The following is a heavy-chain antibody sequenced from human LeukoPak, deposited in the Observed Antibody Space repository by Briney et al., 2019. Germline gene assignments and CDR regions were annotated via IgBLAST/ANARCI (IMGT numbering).Heavy chain of an antibody. V-gene: IGHV3-23*01. CDR2: ISGSGGST. J-gene: IGHJ6*02. Sequence: PSGGSLRLSCAASGFTFSSYAMSWVRQAPGKGLEWVSAISGSGGSTYYADSVKGRFTISRDNSKNTLYLQMNSLRAEDTAVYYCAKRIRFDWLPPVHPCVGMDVWGQGTTVTVSS. CDR1: GFTFSSYA. CDR3: AKRIRFDWLPPVHPCVGMDV. D-gene: IGHD3-9*01.